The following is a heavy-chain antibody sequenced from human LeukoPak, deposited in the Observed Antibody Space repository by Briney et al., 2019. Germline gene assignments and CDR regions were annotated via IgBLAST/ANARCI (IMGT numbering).Heavy chain of an antibody. V-gene: IGHV3-20*04. D-gene: IGHD3-22*01. CDR2: INWNGGST. Sequence: PGGSLRLSCAASGFSFDDYGMSWVRQAPGKGLEWVSGINWNGGSTGYADSVKGRFTISRDNAKNSLSLQMNSLRAEDTAVYYCALLDYYDSSGYNKVDYWGQGTLVTVSS. CDR3: ALLDYYDSSGYNKVDY. CDR1: GFSFDDYG. J-gene: IGHJ4*02.